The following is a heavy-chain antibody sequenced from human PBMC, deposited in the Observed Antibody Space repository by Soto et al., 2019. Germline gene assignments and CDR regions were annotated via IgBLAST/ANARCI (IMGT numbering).Heavy chain of an antibody. CDR3: AKDIRRTRLNDAFDI. D-gene: IGHD3-16*01. Sequence: PGGSVRLSCAASGFTFDDYAMNWVRQAPGKGLEWVSGTSWKSGSVGYAVAVKVRFTIARDNANNSLYLQMTSLRAEDTAFYYCAKDIRRTRLNDAFDIWDQGTMVTVSS. CDR2: TSWKSGSV. V-gene: IGHV3-9*01. CDR1: GFTFDDYA. J-gene: IGHJ3*02.